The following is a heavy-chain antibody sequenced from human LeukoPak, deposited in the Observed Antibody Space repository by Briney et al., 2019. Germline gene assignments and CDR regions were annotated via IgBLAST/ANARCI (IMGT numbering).Heavy chain of an antibody. D-gene: IGHD2-15*01. V-gene: IGHV4-39*07. Sequence: PSETLSLTCTVSGGSISSSSYYWGWIRQPPGKGLEWIGSIYYSGSTYYNPSLKSRVTISVDTSKNQFSLKLSSVTAADTAVYYCAREIGCSGGSCYYFDYWGQGTLVTVSS. CDR3: AREIGCSGGSCYYFDY. CDR2: IYYSGST. CDR1: GGSISSSSYY. J-gene: IGHJ4*02.